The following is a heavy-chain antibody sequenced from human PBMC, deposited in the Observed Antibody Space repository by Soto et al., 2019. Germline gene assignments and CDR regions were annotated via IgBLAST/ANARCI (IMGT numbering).Heavy chain of an antibody. Sequence: SETLSLTCALSCYSISSGYYWGWLRQPPGKGLEWIGSIDHGGSTYYNPSLNSRVTLSIDMTNNHVSLILNSVTAAGTAVYYCARVGPWVPYYYDSSPYTFENWFDPWGQGTLVTVSS. CDR2: IDHGGST. CDR3: ARVGPWVPYYYDSSPYTFENWFDP. J-gene: IGHJ5*02. V-gene: IGHV4-38-2*01. CDR1: CYSISSGYY. D-gene: IGHD3-22*01.